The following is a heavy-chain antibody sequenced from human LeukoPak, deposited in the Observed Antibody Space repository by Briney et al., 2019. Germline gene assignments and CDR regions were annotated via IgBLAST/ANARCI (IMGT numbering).Heavy chain of an antibody. Sequence: SVKVSCKAPGGTFSSYAISWVRQAPGQRLEWMGGIIPIFGTANYAQKFQGRVTITADESTSTAYMELSSLRSEDTAVYYCARVTGPRYCSSTIGPCYYYYGMDVWGKGTTVTVSS. CDR3: ARVTGPRYCSSTIGPCYYYYGMDV. V-gene: IGHV1-69*13. J-gene: IGHJ6*04. CDR2: IIPIFGTA. CDR1: GGTFSSYA. D-gene: IGHD2-2*01.